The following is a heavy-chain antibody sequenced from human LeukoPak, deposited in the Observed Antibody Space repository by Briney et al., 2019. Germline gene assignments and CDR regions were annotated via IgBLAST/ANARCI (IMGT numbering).Heavy chain of an antibody. CDR2: INQDGSEK. D-gene: IGHD2-21*01. CDR1: GFTFSNYW. V-gene: IGHV3-7*04. CDR3: ARDIYGGHDY. J-gene: IGHJ4*02. Sequence: GSLRLSCAASGFTFSNYWTSWVRQAPGKGLEWVANINQDGSEKSYVDSVEGRFTISRDNAKKSLYLHVNSLRAEDTAVYYCARDIYGGHDYWGQGTLLTVSS.